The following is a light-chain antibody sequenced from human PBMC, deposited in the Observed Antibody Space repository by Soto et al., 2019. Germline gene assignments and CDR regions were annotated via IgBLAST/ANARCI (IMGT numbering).Light chain of an antibody. J-gene: IGLJ2*01. CDR3: SSYAGGFVV. CDR2: NVS. V-gene: IGLV2-14*01. CDR1: SSDIGAHTY. Sequence: QSVLTQPASVSGSPGQSITISCTGTSSDIGAHTYVSWFQQHPGKVPKVIIYNVSTRPSGISDRFSGSKSGNTASLTISGLQADDEADYYCSSYAGGFVVFGGGTKLTVL.